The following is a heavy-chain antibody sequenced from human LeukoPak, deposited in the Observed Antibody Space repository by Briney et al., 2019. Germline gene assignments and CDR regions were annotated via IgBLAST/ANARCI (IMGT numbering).Heavy chain of an antibody. J-gene: IGHJ4*02. CDR1: GYSFNSYY. CDR2: IDPGGDYT. V-gene: IGHV1-46*02. CDR3: ARDGSRSSLGGYGY. Sequence: ASVKVSCKASGYSFNSYYLNWVRQAPGQGLEWMGKIDPGGDYTKYAQKFQGRITMTRDTSTSTVYMELSKMRSDDTAVYYCARDGSRSSLGGYGYWGQETLVTVSS. D-gene: IGHD6-6*01.